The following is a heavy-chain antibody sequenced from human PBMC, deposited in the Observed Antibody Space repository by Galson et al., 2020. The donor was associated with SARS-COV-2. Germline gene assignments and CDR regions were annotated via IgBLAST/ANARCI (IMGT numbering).Heavy chain of an antibody. CDR1: GGSISSYY. Sequence: SETLSLTCTVSGGSISSYYWSWIRQPPGKGLEWIGYIYYSGSTNYNPSLKSRVTISVDTSKNQFSLKLSSVTAADTAVYYCAREGVVTAIADWYFDLWGRGTLVTVSS. CDR2: IYYSGST. D-gene: IGHD2-21*02. V-gene: IGHV4-59*01. CDR3: AREGVVTAIADWYFDL. J-gene: IGHJ2*01.